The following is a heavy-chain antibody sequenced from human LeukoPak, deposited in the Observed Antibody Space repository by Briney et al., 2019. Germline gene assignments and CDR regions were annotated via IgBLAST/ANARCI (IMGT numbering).Heavy chain of an antibody. Sequence: GESLKISCKGSGYSFTNYWIGWVRQMPGKGLEWMGIIHPGDSDTRYSPSFQGQVTISADTSITTAYLQWSSLKAPDTAIYYCARGDISGWFDPWGQGTLVTVSS. CDR1: GYSFTNYW. CDR2: IHPGDSDT. J-gene: IGHJ5*02. D-gene: IGHD6-19*01. V-gene: IGHV5-51*01. CDR3: ARGDISGWFDP.